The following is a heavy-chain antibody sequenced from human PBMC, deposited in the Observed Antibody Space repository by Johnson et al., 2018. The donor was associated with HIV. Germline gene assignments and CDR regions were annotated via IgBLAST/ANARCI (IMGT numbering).Heavy chain of an antibody. V-gene: IGHV3-30*02. CDR3: AKASNYYDSSRHAFDI. Sequence: VQLVESGGGLVKPGGSLRISCVASGFTVSSNYMSWVRQAPGKGLEWVAFIRYDGSNKYYADSVTGRFTISRDNSKNTLYLQMNSLRAEDTAVYYCAKASNYYDSSRHAFDIWGQGTMVTVSS. CDR2: IRYDGSNK. J-gene: IGHJ3*02. D-gene: IGHD3-22*01. CDR1: GFTVSSNY.